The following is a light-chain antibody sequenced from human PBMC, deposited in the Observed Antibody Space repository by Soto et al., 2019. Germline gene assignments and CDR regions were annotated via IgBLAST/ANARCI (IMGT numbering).Light chain of an antibody. CDR2: RNN. Sequence: QSVLTQPPSASGTPGQRVTISCSGSSSNIGSNYVYWYQQLPGTAPKLLIYRNNLRPSGVPDRFSGSKSGTSASLAISGLRSEDEADYYCAAWDDSSVVFGGGTKLTVL. V-gene: IGLV1-47*01. CDR3: AAWDDSSVV. J-gene: IGLJ2*01. CDR1: SSNIGSNY.